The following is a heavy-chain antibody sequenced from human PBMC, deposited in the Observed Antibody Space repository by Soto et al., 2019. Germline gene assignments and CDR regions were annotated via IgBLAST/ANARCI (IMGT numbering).Heavy chain of an antibody. Sequence: QVQLVESGGGVVQPGRSLRLSCATYGFTFSTFSMHWVRQAPGKWLEWVAHISYDGSEKDYADAVKGRFTISRDNSDNTLFMQMNSLTSKDKGVYYCARGPESCDFWGQGTLVTVPS. CDR1: GFTFSTFS. CDR3: ARGPESCDF. V-gene: IGHV3-30*04. CDR2: ISYDGSEK. J-gene: IGHJ4*02.